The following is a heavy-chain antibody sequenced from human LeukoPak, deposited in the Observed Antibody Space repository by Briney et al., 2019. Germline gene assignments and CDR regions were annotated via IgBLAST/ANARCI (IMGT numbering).Heavy chain of an antibody. CDR2: INSDGSST. V-gene: IGHV3-74*01. Sequence: PGGSLRLSCAASGFTFSNYWMDWVRQAPGKGLVWVSRINSDGSSTTYADSVKGRFTISRDNAKNTLFLQMNSLRAEDTAVYYCAGRDFRSSSYFAFDIWGQGTVVTVPS. D-gene: IGHD6-13*01. CDR3: AGRDFRSSSYFAFDI. J-gene: IGHJ3*02. CDR1: GFTFSNYW.